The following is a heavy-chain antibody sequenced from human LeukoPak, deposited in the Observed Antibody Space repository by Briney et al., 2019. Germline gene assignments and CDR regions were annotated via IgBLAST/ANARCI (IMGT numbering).Heavy chain of an antibody. V-gene: IGHV4-59*01. CDR1: GGSISNYY. J-gene: IGHJ4*02. CDR3: ARAGYCSGGSCHSFDY. Sequence: PSETLSLTCTGPGGSISNYYWGWIRQPPGKGLERNGYIYYSGSTNNNPSLKSRVTISVNTSKNQFSLKLSSVTAADTAVYYCARAGYCSGGSCHSFDYWGQGTLVTVSS. D-gene: IGHD2-15*01. CDR2: IYYSGST.